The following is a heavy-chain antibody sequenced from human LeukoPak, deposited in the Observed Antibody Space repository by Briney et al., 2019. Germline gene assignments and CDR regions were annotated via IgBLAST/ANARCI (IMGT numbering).Heavy chain of an antibody. J-gene: IGHJ6*02. CDR3: AGKQKTYYYGMDV. D-gene: IGHD4-23*01. Sequence: GGSLRLSCAASGMSFTTYAIHWVRQAPGKGLEWVSAISGSGGSTYYADSVKGRFTISRDNSKNTLYLQMNSLRAEDTAVFYCAGKQKTYYYGMDVWGQGTTVTVSS. CDR1: GMSFTTYA. CDR2: ISGSGGST. V-gene: IGHV3-23*01.